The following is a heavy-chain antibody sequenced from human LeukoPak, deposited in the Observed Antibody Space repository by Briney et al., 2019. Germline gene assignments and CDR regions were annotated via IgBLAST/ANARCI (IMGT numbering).Heavy chain of an antibody. D-gene: IGHD1-1*01. CDR3: ARGRGNDY. V-gene: IGHV1-2*02. J-gene: IGHJ4*02. Sequence: GASVKVSCKASGYTFTGYTLHWVRQAPGQGLDWMGLINPNSGGTNYAQKFQGRVTMTSDTSISTAYMELSGLTSDDTAVYYCARGRGNDYWGQGTLVTVSS. CDR2: INPNSGGT. CDR1: GYTFTGYT.